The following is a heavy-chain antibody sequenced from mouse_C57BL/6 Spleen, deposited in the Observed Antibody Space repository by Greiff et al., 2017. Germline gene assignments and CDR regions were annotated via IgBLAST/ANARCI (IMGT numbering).Heavy chain of an antibody. Sequence: VQLKQPGAELVKPGASVKLSCTASGYTFTSYWMHWVKQRPGRGLEWIGRIDPNSGGTKYNEKFQSKATLTVDKPSSTAYMQLSSLSSEDSAVYYCAREEGYYYGSNPFAYWGQGTLVTVSA. CDR1: GYTFTSYW. J-gene: IGHJ3*01. CDR3: AREEGYYYGSNPFAY. CDR2: IDPNSGGT. D-gene: IGHD1-1*01. V-gene: IGHV1-72*01.